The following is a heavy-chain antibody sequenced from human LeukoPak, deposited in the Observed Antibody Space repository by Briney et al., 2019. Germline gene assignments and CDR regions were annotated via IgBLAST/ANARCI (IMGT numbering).Heavy chain of an antibody. J-gene: IGHJ4*02. D-gene: IGHD2-15*01. V-gene: IGHV4-59*08. CDR3: ARLDELLAFDY. Sequence: SETLSLTCTVSGGSISSYYWSWIRQPSGKGLEWIGYIYYTGSTNYSPSLKSRVIISVDTSKNQFSLKLSSVTAADTAVYYCARLDELLAFDYWGQGTLVTVSS. CDR1: GGSISSYY. CDR2: IYYTGST.